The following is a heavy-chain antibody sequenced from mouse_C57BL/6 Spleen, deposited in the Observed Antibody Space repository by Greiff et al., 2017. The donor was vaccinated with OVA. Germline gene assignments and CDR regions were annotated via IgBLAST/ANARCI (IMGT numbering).Heavy chain of an antibody. J-gene: IGHJ3*01. D-gene: IGHD2-1*01. Sequence: QVQLQQPGAELVKPGASVKLSCKASGYTFTSYWMHWVKQRPGQGLEWIGMIHPNSGSTNYNEKFKSKATLTVDKSSSTAYMQLSSLTSEDSAVYYCARPYGNYMAWFAYWGQGTLVTFSA. CDR3: ARPYGNYMAWFAY. CDR2: IHPNSGST. CDR1: GYTFTSYW. V-gene: IGHV1-64*01.